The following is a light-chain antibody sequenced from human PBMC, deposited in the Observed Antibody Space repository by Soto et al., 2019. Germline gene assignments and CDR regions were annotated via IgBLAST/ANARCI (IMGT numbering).Light chain of an antibody. V-gene: IGKV3-15*01. J-gene: IGKJ5*01. CDR3: QQYKNWPPIT. CDR1: XSARIS. Sequence: DTVMTQSSATMSVSEGERATLSCXASXSARISLGWYQKTPGQAPRLVIYDVSTRATGVPARFSGIASGTEFALTISSPQSEDFAFYYCQQYKNWPPITFGQGTRLEIK. CDR2: DVS.